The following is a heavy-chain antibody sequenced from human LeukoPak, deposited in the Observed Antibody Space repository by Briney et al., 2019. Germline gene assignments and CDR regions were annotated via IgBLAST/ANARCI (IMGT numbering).Heavy chain of an antibody. CDR3: ARDYPRLFYDSSGYYDDDAFDL. Sequence: ASVKVSCKASGYTFTSYGISWVRQAPGQGLEWMGWISAYNGNTNYAQKVQGRVTMTTDTSTSTAYMELRSLGSDDTAVYYCARDYPRLFYDSSGYYDDDAFDLWGRGTMVTVSS. CDR1: GYTFTSYG. J-gene: IGHJ3*01. V-gene: IGHV1-18*01. D-gene: IGHD3-22*01. CDR2: ISAYNGNT.